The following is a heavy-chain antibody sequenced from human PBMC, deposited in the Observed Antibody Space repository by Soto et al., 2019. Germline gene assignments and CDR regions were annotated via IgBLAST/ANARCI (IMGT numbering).Heavy chain of an antibody. CDR3: ARVPVYLHGDSCQCFCEY. CDR2: ISAYNGNT. Sequence: QVQLVQSGAEVKKPGASVKVSCKASGYTFTSYGISWVRQAPGQGLEWMGWISAYNGNTNYAQKLQGRVTMTTDTPTSTAYIELRSLRSDDTAVYYCARVPVYLHGDSCQCFCEYWGQGTLVTVSS. J-gene: IGHJ4*02. V-gene: IGHV1-18*01. CDR1: GYTFTSYG. D-gene: IGHD2-21*01.